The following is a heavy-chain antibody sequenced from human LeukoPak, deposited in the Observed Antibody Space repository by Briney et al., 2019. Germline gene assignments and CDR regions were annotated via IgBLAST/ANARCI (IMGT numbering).Heavy chain of an antibody. Sequence: SQTLSLTCAISGDSVSSNSAAWNWIRQSPSIGLEWLGRTYYRSKWYNDYAVSVKSRITINPDTSKNQFSLQLNSVTPEDTAVYYCARDIVLMVYAQDLYMDVWGKGTTVTVSS. V-gene: IGHV6-1*01. CDR3: ARDIVLMVYAQDLYMDV. CDR2: TYYRSKWYN. J-gene: IGHJ6*03. D-gene: IGHD2-8*01. CDR1: GDSVSSNSAA.